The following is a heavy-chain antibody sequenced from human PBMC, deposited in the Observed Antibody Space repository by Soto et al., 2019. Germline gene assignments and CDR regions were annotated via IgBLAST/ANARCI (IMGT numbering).Heavy chain of an antibody. CDR3: ARSPRGSWYLFDY. J-gene: IGHJ4*02. CDR2: INAGNGNT. CDR1: GYTFTSYA. Sequence: QVQLVQSGAEVKKPGVSVKVSCKASGYTFTSYAMHWVRQAPGQRLEWMGWINAGNGNTKYSQKFQGRVTITRDTSASTAYMELSSLRSEDTAVYYCARSPRGSWYLFDYWGQGTLVTVSS. V-gene: IGHV1-3*01. D-gene: IGHD6-13*01.